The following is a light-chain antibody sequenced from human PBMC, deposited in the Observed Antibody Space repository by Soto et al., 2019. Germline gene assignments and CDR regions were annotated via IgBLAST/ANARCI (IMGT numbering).Light chain of an antibody. CDR3: QQSYSTPLT. CDR2: ATS. CDR1: QTINGY. V-gene: IGKV1-39*01. Sequence: DIQMTQSPSSLSASLGDRVTITCRASQTINGYLHWYQQKPGKAPNLLIYATSSLQRGVPSRFSGSGSGTDFTLISSSLQPEDFATYDCQQSYSTPLTFAGGTRVEVK. J-gene: IGKJ4*01.